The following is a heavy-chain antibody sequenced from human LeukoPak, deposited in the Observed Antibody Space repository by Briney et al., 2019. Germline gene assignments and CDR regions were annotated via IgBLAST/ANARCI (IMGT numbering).Heavy chain of an antibody. D-gene: IGHD2-2*01. CDR2: ISGDGSST. J-gene: IGHJ5*02. CDR1: GFTFDDHA. CDR3: AKGLRYQMLLQS. V-gene: IGHV3-43*02. Sequence: GGSLRLSCAASGFTFDDHALHWVRQAPGKGLEWVSLISGDGSSTYYADFVKGRFTISRDNSKNFPYLQMNSLTTEDTALYYCAKGLRYQMLLQSWGQGTLVTVSS.